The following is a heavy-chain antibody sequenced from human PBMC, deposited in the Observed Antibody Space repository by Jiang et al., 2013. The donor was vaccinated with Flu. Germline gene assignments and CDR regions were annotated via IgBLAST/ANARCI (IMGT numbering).Heavy chain of an antibody. CDR2: ISGGGSTT. Sequence: VQLLESGGGLVQRGGSLRLSCAVSGFTFSSYAMSWVRQAPGKGLEWVSAISGGGSTTYYADSVKGRFTISRDNSGHTLYLQMNSLRPEDTAVYYCAKDLGVLPFIGGAFDFWGPGDNGHRLF. CDR1: GFTFSSYA. J-gene: IGHJ3*01. CDR3: AKDLGVLPFIGGAFDF. V-gene: IGHV3-23*01. D-gene: IGHD3-16*01.